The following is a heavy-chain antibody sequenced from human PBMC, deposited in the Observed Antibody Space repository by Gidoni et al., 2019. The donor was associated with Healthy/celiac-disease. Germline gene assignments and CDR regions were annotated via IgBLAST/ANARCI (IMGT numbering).Heavy chain of an antibody. Sequence: EEQLLESGGGLVQPGASLRLAFAPSGVPFVSFPLSWVRQAPGKGLEWVSSISGGGGSTYYADSVKGRFSISRDNSKSTLYLQMNSLRAEDTAVYYCASHRYSGYEPSYYYGLDVWGQGTTVTVSS. CDR3: ASHRYSGYEPSYYYGLDV. D-gene: IGHD5-12*01. CDR1: GVPFVSFP. J-gene: IGHJ6*02. CDR2: ISGGGGST. V-gene: IGHV3-23*01.